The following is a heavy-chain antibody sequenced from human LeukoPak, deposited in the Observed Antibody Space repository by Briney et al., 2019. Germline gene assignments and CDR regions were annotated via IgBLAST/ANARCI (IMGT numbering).Heavy chain of an antibody. CDR1: GGSISSGGYY. D-gene: IGHD3-3*01. V-gene: IGHV4-30-2*01. CDR3: ARDPGILGALNAFDI. CDR2: IYHSGST. J-gene: IGHJ3*02. Sequence: SQTLSLTCTVSGGSISSGGYYWSWIRQPPGKGLEWIGYIYHSGSTYYNPSLKSRVTISVDRSKNQFSLKLSSVTAADTAVYYCARDPGILGALNAFDIWGQGTMVTVSS.